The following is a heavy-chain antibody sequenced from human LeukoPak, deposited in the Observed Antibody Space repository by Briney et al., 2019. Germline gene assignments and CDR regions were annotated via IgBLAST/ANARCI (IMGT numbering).Heavy chain of an antibody. CDR3: ARDRVDSSGYYYPFDY. CDR2: INAGNGNT. Sequence: ASMKVSCKASGYTFTSYAMHWVRQAPGQRLEWMGWINAGNGNTKYSQKFQGRVTITRDTSASTAYMELSSLRSEDTAVYYCARDRVDSSGYYYPFDYWGQGTLVTVSS. V-gene: IGHV1-3*01. CDR1: GYTFTSYA. J-gene: IGHJ4*02. D-gene: IGHD3-22*01.